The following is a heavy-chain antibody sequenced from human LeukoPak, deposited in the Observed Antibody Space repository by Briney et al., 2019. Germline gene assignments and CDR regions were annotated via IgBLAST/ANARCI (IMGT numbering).Heavy chain of an antibody. J-gene: IGHJ4*02. Sequence: GGSLRLSCAASGFTFSSYAMHWVRQAPGKGLEWVAVISYDGSNKYYADSVKGRFTVSRDNSKNTLYLQINSLRAEDTAVYYCARASNDYQSSIDYWGQGTLVTVSS. CDR3: ARASNDYQSSIDY. CDR1: GFTFSSYA. CDR2: ISYDGSNK. V-gene: IGHV3-30*04. D-gene: IGHD3-16*01.